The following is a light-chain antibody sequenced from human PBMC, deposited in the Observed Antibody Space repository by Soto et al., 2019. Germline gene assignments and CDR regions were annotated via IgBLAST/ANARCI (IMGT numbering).Light chain of an antibody. CDR2: GNS. J-gene: IGLJ7*01. Sequence: QSVLTQPPSVSGAPGQRVTISCTGSSSNIGAGYDVHWYQQLPGTAPKLLIYGNSNRPSGVPDRFSGSKSGTSASLAITGLQAEDEADYYCQSHDSSLSAVFGGGTQLTVL. V-gene: IGLV1-40*01. CDR3: QSHDSSLSAV. CDR1: SSNIGAGYD.